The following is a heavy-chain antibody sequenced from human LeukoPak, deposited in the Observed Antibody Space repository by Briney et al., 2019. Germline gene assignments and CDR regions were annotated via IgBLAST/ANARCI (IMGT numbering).Heavy chain of an antibody. J-gene: IGHJ3*02. D-gene: IGHD3-22*01. CDR1: GGTFSSYA. CDR3: ARVKSYYYDTSDKDAFDI. CDR2: IIPIFGTA. V-gene: IGHV1-69*06. Sequence: SVKVSCKASGGTFSSYAISWVRQAPGQGLEWMGGIIPIFGTANYAQKFQGRVTITADKSTSTAYMELSSLRSEDTAVYYCARVKSYYYDTSDKDAFDIWGQGTMVTVSS.